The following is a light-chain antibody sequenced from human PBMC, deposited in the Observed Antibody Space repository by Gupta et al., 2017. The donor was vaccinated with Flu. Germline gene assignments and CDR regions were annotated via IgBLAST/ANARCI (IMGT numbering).Light chain of an antibody. CDR2: EVT. V-gene: IGLV2-14*01. CDR1: SSDVGSYNY. J-gene: IGLJ1*01. CDR3: CSYTSSDVDV. Sequence: QSALPQPASVSGSPGQSITISCTGSSSDVGSYNYVSWYQQHPAKAPNLLIYEVTHRPSGVSNRFSGSKSGNTASLTISGLQGEDEADYYCCSYTSSDVDVFGTGTRVTVL.